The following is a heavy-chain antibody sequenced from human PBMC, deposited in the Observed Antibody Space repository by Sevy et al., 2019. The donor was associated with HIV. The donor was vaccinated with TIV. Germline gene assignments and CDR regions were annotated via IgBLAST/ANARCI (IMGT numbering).Heavy chain of an antibody. CDR2: IWYDGTNK. J-gene: IGHJ4*02. V-gene: IGHV3-33*01. D-gene: IGHD6-19*01. CDR3: ARGGRIAVSGRVGYLDY. Sequence: GGCLRLSCAASGFTFSSYGMHWVRQAPGKGLEWVALIWYDGTNKYYADSVKGRFTISRDNSENTFYLQMNSLRAEDTAVYYCARGGRIAVSGRVGYLDYWAREFWSPSPQ. CDR1: GFTFSSYG.